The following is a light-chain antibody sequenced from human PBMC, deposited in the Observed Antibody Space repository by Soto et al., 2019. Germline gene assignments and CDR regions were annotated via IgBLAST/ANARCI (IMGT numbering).Light chain of an antibody. V-gene: IGLV2-8*01. J-gene: IGLJ2*01. Sequence: QSALTQPPSASGSPGQSVTISCTGTNSDIGAYNYVSWYQQHPGKAPKLMIYEVNRRPSGVPDRFSGSKSGNTASLTVSGLQAEVEADYYCSSYAGSNNFVVFGGGTKLTVL. CDR1: NSDIGAYNY. CDR3: SSYAGSNNFVV. CDR2: EVN.